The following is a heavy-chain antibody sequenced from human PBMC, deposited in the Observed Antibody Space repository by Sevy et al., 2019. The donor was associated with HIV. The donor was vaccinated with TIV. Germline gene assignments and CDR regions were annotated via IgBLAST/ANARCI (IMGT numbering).Heavy chain of an antibody. CDR2: LWNDGSNK. CDR1: GFTFSNYG. D-gene: IGHD3-22*01. V-gene: IGHV3-33*01. CDR3: ARGGDFNDRSAKRDFDY. Sequence: GSLRLSCAASGFTFSNYGMHWVRQAPGKGLEWVAVLWNDGSNKYYADSVKGRFTISRDNSKNRLYLQMNSLRVEDTAVYFCARGGDFNDRSAKRDFDYWGQGTLVTVSS. J-gene: IGHJ4*02.